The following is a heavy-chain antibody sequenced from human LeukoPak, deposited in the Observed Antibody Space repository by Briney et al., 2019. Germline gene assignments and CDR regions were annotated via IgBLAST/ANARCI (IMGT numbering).Heavy chain of an antibody. Sequence: PGGSLRLSCAASGFTFTNYWMTWVRQAPGKGLEWVADIKQDGIEKYSVDSVKGRFTISRDNAKNSLYLQMDSLRAEDTAVYYCAKDNSSSWEYFQHWGQGTLVTVSS. D-gene: IGHD6-13*01. V-gene: IGHV3-7*03. CDR1: GFTFTNYW. J-gene: IGHJ1*01. CDR3: AKDNSSSWEYFQH. CDR2: IKQDGIEK.